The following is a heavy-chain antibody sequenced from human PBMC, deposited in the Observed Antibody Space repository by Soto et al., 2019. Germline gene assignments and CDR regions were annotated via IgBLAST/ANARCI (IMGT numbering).Heavy chain of an antibody. CDR3: AKAHLTLAAGTRYYYYGMDV. CDR2: ISYDGSNK. V-gene: IGHV3-30*18. J-gene: IGHJ6*02. CDR1: GFTFSSYG. D-gene: IGHD6-13*01. Sequence: LRLSCAASGFTFSSYGMHWVRQAPGKGLEWVAVISYDGSNKYYADSVKGRFTISRDNSKNTLYLQMNSLRAEDTAVYYCAKAHLTLAAGTRYYYYGMDVWGQGTTVTVSS.